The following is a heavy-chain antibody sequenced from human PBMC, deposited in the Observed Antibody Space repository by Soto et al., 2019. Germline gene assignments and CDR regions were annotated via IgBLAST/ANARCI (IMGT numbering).Heavy chain of an antibody. CDR1: GGSVSSGSYY. V-gene: IGHV4-61*01. CDR2: IYYSGST. CDR3: ARATPFDP. J-gene: IGHJ5*02. Sequence: SETLSLTCTVSGGSVSSGSYYWSWIRQPPGKGLEWIGYIYYSGSTNYNPSLKSRVTISVDTSKNQFSLKLSSVTAADTAVYYCARATPFDPWGQGTLVTVSS.